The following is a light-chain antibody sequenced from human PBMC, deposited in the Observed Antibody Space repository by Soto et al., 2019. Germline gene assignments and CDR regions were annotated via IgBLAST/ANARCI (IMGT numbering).Light chain of an antibody. V-gene: IGLV1-40*01. Sequence: QSVLTQPPSVSGAPGQRVTISCTGSSPNIGAGYDVHWYRQLRGTAPKLLIYDNNKRPSGVPDRFSGSKSGTSASLAITGLQAEDEADYYCQSYDSSLTVLFGGGTKLTVL. CDR2: DNN. J-gene: IGLJ2*01. CDR3: QSYDSSLTVL. CDR1: SPNIGAGYD.